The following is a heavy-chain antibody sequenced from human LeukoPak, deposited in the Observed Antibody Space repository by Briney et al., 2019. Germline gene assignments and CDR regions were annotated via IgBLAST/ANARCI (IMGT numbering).Heavy chain of an antibody. Sequence: GGSLRLSCAASGFTFSNYWMNWVRQAPGKGLQWVANIKEDGSEKYFVDSVKGRFTISKDNAKNSLYLQMNSLRAEDTAVYYCARDERDELRSVSTLEYWGQGTLVTVSS. J-gene: IGHJ4*02. D-gene: IGHD4-11*01. CDR2: IKEDGSEK. CDR1: GFTFSNYW. V-gene: IGHV3-7*01. CDR3: ARDERDELRSVSTLEY.